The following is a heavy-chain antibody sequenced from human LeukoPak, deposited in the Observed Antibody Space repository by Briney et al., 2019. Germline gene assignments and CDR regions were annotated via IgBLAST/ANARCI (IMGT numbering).Heavy chain of an antibody. Sequence: PGGSLRLSCAASGFTFDDYAMHWVRQAPGKGLEWVSGISWNSGSISYADSVKGRFTISRDNAKNSLYLQMNSLRAEDTALYYCAKDMSDPPSRSLGYYGMDVWGQGTTVTVSS. D-gene: IGHD5-24*01. J-gene: IGHJ6*02. CDR3: AKDMSDPPSRSLGYYGMDV. V-gene: IGHV3-9*01. CDR1: GFTFDDYA. CDR2: ISWNSGSI.